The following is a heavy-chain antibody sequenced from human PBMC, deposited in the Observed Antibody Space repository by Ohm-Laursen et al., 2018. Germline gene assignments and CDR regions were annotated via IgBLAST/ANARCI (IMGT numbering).Heavy chain of an antibody. J-gene: IGHJ4*02. CDR2: ISTSGSTT. CDR3: AKEYYDFWSGYSGFDY. CDR1: GFTFSSYE. V-gene: IGHV3-48*03. D-gene: IGHD3-3*01. Sequence: SLRLSCAASGFTFSSYEMNWVRQAPGKGLEWVSYISTSGSTTHYADSVKGRFTISRDNAKNSLYLQMNSLRAEDTAVYYCAKEYYDFWSGYSGFDYWGQGTLVTVSS.